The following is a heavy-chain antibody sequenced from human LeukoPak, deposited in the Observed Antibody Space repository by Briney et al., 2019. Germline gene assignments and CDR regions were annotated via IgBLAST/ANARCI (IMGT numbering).Heavy chain of an antibody. CDR2: ISGSGETA. J-gene: IGHJ4*02. Sequence: PGGSLRLSCAASGFTFSIYAMSWVRQAPGKGLQWVSDISGSGETAYYADSVKGRFTIFRDNSKNTLYLQMNSLRAEDTAVYYCAKDYDSSGYYILDYWGQGTLVTVSS. CDR3: AKDYDSSGYYILDY. D-gene: IGHD3-22*01. V-gene: IGHV3-23*01. CDR1: GFTFSIYA.